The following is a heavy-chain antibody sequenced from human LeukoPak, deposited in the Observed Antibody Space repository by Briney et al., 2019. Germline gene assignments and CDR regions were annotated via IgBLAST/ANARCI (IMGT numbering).Heavy chain of an antibody. J-gene: IGHJ4*02. CDR1: GFTLSSYA. D-gene: IGHD6-13*01. CDR2: ISYDGSNK. Sequence: GRSLRLSCAASGFTLSSYAMHWVRQAPGKGLEWVAVISYDGSNKYYADSVKGRFTISRDNSKNTLYLQMNSLRAEDTAVYYCARDPLGSSWFYFDYWGQGTLVTVSS. CDR3: ARDPLGSSWFYFDY. V-gene: IGHV3-30*04.